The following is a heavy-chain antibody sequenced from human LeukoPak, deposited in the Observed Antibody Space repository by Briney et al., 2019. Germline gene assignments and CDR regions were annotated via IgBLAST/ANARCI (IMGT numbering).Heavy chain of an antibody. D-gene: IGHD3-22*01. V-gene: IGHV4-39*07. CDR2: IYYSGST. J-gene: IGHJ2*01. Sequence: PSETLSLTCTVSGGSISSSSYYWGWIRQPPGKGLEWIGSIYYSGSTYYNPSLKSRVTISVDTSKNQFSLKLSSVTAADTAVYYCARVASGYSGYYWYFDLWGRGTLVTVSS. CDR3: ARVASGYSGYYWYFDL. CDR1: GGSISSSSYY.